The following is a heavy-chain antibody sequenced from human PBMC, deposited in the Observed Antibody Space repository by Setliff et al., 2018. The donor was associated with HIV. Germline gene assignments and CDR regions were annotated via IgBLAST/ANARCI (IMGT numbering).Heavy chain of an antibody. CDR1: GFTFSSYA. V-gene: IGHV3-30*04. CDR2: ISYDGNNK. Sequence: GESLRLSCAASGFTFSSYAMHWVRQAPGKGLEWVAVISYDGNNKYYADSVKGRFTISRDNSKNTLYLQINSLRAEDTAVYYCARVFGPHDGYVDYWGQGTLVTVSS. CDR3: ARVFGPHDGYVDY. D-gene: IGHD2-8*01. J-gene: IGHJ4*02.